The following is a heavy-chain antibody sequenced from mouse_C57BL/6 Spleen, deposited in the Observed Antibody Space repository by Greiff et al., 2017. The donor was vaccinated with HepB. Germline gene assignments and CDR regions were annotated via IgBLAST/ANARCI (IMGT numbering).Heavy chain of an antibody. CDR3: ARSEGTWYFDV. D-gene: IGHD3-3*01. CDR1: GYTFTDYY. V-gene: IGHV1-76*01. J-gene: IGHJ1*03. CDR2: IYPGSGNT. Sequence: QVQLQQSGAELVRPGASVKLSCKASGYTFTDYYINWVKQRPGQGLEWIARIYPGSGNTYYNEKFKGKATLTAEKSSSTAYMQLSSLTSEDSAVYFCARSEGTWYFDVWGTGTTVTVSS.